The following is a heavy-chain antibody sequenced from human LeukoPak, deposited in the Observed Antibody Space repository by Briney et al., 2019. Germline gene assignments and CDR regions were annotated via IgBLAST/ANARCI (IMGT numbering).Heavy chain of an antibody. CDR1: GFTLSSYA. CDR3: ARDPTQWFGELLSGYQYHGMDV. V-gene: IGHV3-30-3*01. J-gene: IGHJ6*02. Sequence: GGSPRLSCTAPGFTLSSYAMDWVRQAPGKGVEWVGVISYDGSNNYHADSVKGRFTISRDNSKNTLYLQMNNLRGEDTAVYFCARDPTQWFGELLSGYQYHGMDVWGQGTTVTVSS. D-gene: IGHD3-10*01. CDR2: ISYDGSNN.